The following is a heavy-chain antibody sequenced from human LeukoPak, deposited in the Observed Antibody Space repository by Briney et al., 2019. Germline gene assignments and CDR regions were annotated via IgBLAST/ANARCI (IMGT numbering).Heavy chain of an antibody. CDR2: IKQDGSEK. CDR3: ARDNHDYYDSNHPVDY. CDR1: GFTFSSYW. D-gene: IGHD3-22*01. Sequence: PGGSLRLSCAASGFTFSSYWMSWVRQAPGKGLEWVANIKQDGSEKYYVDSVKGRFTISRDNAKNSLYLQMNSLRAEDTAVYYCARDNHDYYDSNHPVDYWGQGTLVTVSS. J-gene: IGHJ4*02. V-gene: IGHV3-7*01.